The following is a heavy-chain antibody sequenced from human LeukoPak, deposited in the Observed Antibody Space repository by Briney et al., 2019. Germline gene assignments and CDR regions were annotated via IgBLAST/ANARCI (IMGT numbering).Heavy chain of an antibody. V-gene: IGHV1-18*01. CDR1: GYSFTSFG. CDR3: ARGTWEAAATPHSFDT. CDR2: ISAYNGDT. J-gene: IGHJ4*02. D-gene: IGHD1-26*01. Sequence: ASVTVSCKAFGYSFTSFGVNWVRQAPGQGLEWKGWISAYNGDTKYEQKFQGRVTMTTDTSTSTVYMELRSLRYDDTAVYYCARGTWEAAATPHSFDTWGQGTLVTVSS.